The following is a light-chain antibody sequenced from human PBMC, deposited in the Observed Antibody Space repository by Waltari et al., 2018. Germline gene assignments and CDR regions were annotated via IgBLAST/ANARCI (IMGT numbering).Light chain of an antibody. Sequence: EIVLTQSPATLSLSPGERGTLPCRASQGVGSNLAWYQQKPGQAPRLLIYDASNRATGVPARFSGSGSGTDFTLTISSLEPEDFAVYYCQQRGTWPLTFGGGT. CDR2: DAS. CDR3: QQRGTWPLT. J-gene: IGKJ4*01. CDR1: QGVGSN. V-gene: IGKV3-11*01.